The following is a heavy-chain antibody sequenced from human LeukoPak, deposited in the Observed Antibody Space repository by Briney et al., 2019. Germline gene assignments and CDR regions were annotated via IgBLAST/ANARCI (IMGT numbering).Heavy chain of an antibody. V-gene: IGHV1-2*02. CDR1: GYTFSAYY. Sequence: AASVKVSCKASGYTFSAYYMHWVRQAPGQGFEWMGWITPNSGGTNYAKKFQGRVTMTRDTSINTAYMDLSSLRSDDTAMYYCASSNIVATWRIDYWGQGTLVTVSS. D-gene: IGHD5-12*01. CDR3: ASSNIVATWRIDY. CDR2: ITPNSGGT. J-gene: IGHJ4*02.